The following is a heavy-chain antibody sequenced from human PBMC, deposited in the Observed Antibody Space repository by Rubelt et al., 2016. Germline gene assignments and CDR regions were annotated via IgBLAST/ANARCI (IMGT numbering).Heavy chain of an antibody. J-gene: IGHJ4*02. CDR1: GYTFTSYG. V-gene: IGHV1-18*01. D-gene: IGHD3-10*01. CDR3: ARDPLPVRGVIMTPTH. CDR2: ISACNGTP. Sequence: QVQLVQSGAEVKKPGASVKVSCKASGYTFTSYGISWVRQAPGQGLEWMGWISACNGTPNYAQKLQGRGTMTTDTSTSTAYMELRSRRSDETAVYYCARDPLPVRGVIMTPTHWGQGTLVTVSS.